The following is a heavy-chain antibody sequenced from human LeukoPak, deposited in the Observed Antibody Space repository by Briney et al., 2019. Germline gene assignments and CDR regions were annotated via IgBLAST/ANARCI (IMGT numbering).Heavy chain of an antibody. D-gene: IGHD3-22*01. Sequence: SETLSLTCSVSGGSISSSSWWSWVRQPPGKGLEWIGEIIHTGSTNYNPSLKSRVTISVDKSKNQFSLNLSSVTAADTAMYYCACYYDSSGYRFDYWGHGALVTVSS. V-gene: IGHV4-4*02. CDR3: ACYYDSSGYRFDY. CDR2: IIHTGST. CDR1: GGSISSSSW. J-gene: IGHJ4*01.